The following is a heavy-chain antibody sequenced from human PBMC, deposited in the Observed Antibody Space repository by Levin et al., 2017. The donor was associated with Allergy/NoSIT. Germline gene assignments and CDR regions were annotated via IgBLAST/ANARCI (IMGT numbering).Heavy chain of an antibody. CDR3: AKGRERSSSWKRTHYYYYGMDV. CDR1: GFTFSSYG. Sequence: GESLKISCAASGFTFSSYGMHWVRQAPGKGLEWVAVISYDGSNKYYADSVKGRFTISRDNSKNTLYLQMNSLRAEDTAVYYCAKGRERSSSWKRTHYYYYGMDVWGQGTTVTVSS. D-gene: IGHD6-13*01. CDR2: ISYDGSNK. V-gene: IGHV3-30*18. J-gene: IGHJ6*02.